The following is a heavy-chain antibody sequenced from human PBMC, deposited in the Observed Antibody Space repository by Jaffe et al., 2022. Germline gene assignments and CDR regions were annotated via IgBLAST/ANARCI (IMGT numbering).Heavy chain of an antibody. D-gene: IGHD1-26*01. V-gene: IGHV2-70*20. CDR3: ARTEFPIGHREPNYFDY. Sequence: QVTLRESGPALVKPTQTLTLTCTFSGFSLSTSGMCVSWVRQPPGKALEWLALIDWDDDKYYSTSLKTRLTISKDTSKNQVVLTMTNMDPVDTATYYCARTEFPIGHREPNYFDYWGQGTLVTVSS. J-gene: IGHJ4*02. CDR2: IDWDDDK. CDR1: GFSLSTSGMC.